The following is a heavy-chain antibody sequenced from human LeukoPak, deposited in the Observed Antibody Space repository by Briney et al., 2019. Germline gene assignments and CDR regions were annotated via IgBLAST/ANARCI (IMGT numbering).Heavy chain of an antibody. CDR1: GFTFSRYW. Sequence: GGSLRLSCEASGFTFSRYWMHWVRQAPGKGLVWVSRIKSDGKTNYADSVKGRFTISRGNAKNTVSLQTDSLRAEDTGVYYCARAPSEVGGYYPEYFRHWGQGTLVTVSS. CDR2: IKSDGKT. J-gene: IGHJ1*01. V-gene: IGHV3-74*01. D-gene: IGHD3-22*01. CDR3: ARAPSEVGGYYPEYFRH.